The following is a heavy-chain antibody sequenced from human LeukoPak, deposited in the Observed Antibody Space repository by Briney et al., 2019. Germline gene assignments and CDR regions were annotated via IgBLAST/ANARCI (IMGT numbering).Heavy chain of an antibody. CDR3: ARGKVVTMVRGVIITYFDY. J-gene: IGHJ4*02. Sequence: GASVKVSCKASGYTFTGYYMHWVRQAPGQGLEWMGIIIPSDGSTSYAQKFQGRVTMTRDTSTSTVYMELSSPRSEDTAVYYCARGKVVTMVRGVIITYFDYWGQGTLVTVSS. V-gene: IGHV1-46*01. CDR2: IIPSDGST. D-gene: IGHD3-10*01. CDR1: GYTFTGYY.